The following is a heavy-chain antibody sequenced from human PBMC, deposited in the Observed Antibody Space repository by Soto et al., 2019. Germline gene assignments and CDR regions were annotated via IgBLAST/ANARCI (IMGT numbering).Heavy chain of an antibody. CDR1: GYGFTSYW. V-gene: IGHV5-51*01. CDR3: ASEWRHDGLDY. D-gene: IGHD5-18*01. CDR2: IYRGDSDT. J-gene: IGHJ4*02. Sequence: GESLKISCKGSGYGFTSYWIGWVRQMPGKGLEWMGIIYRGDSDTRYSPSFQGQVSISADKSISTAYLQWSSLKASDTAVYYCASEWRHDGLDYWGQGTLVTVSS.